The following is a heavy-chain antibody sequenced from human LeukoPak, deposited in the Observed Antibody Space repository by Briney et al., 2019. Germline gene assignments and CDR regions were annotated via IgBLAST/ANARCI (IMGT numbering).Heavy chain of an antibody. CDR2: IYSGGST. CDR3: ARGVWSYSFDY. V-gene: IGHV3-53*01. J-gene: IGHJ4*02. CDR1: GFTVSSNY. D-gene: IGHD1-26*01. Sequence: GGSLRLSCAASGFTVSSNYMSWVRQAPGKGLEWVSVIYSGGSTYYADSVKGRFTISRDNSKNTLYLQMNSLRAEDTAVYYCARGVWSYSFDYWGQGTLVTVSS.